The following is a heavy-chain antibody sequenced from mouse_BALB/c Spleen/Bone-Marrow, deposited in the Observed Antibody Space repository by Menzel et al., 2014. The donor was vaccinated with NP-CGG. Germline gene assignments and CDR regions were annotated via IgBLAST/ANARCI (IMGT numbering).Heavy chain of an antibody. J-gene: IGHJ2*01. V-gene: IGHV1-54*01. Sequence: VAELVRPGTSVKVSCKASGYAFTNYLIEWVKQRPGQGLEWIGVINPGSGGTNYNEKFKGKATLTADKSSSTAYMQLSSLTSDDSAVYFCARGDYRSYYFDYWGQGTTLTVSS. CDR2: INPGSGGT. CDR1: GYAFTNYL. CDR3: ARGDYRSYYFDY. D-gene: IGHD2-14*01.